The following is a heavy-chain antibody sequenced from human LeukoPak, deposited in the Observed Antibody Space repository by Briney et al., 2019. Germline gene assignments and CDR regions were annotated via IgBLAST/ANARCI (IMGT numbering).Heavy chain of an antibody. CDR3: ARLPSMVRGINFDY. J-gene: IGHJ4*01. Sequence: GESLKISCKASGYSFTTYWIAWVRQMPGKGLEWMGIIYPGDSDTRYSPSFQGQVTISADNSLATAYLQWGSLSASDTAMYYCARLPSMVRGINFDYWGRGTLVTVSS. CDR1: GYSFTTYW. CDR2: IYPGDSDT. V-gene: IGHV5-51*01. D-gene: IGHD3-10*01.